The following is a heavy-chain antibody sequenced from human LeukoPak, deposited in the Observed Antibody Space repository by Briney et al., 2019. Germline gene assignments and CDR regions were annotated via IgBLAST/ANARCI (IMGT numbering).Heavy chain of an antibody. CDR2: IYYSGST. D-gene: IGHD6-13*01. Sequence: SETLSLTCTVSGGSISSYYWSWIRQPPGKGLEWIGYIYYSGSTNNNPSLKSRVTISVDTSKNQFSLKLSSVTAADTAVYYCAKSSSSWHFDYWGQGTLVTVSS. V-gene: IGHV4-59*01. CDR1: GGSISSYY. J-gene: IGHJ4*02. CDR3: AKSSSSWHFDY.